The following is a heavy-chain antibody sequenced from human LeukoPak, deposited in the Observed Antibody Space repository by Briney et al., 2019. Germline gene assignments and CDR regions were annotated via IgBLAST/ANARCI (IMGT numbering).Heavy chain of an antibody. CDR2: IYSGGST. J-gene: IGHJ6*02. V-gene: IGHV3-53*01. CDR1: GLSVSNNY. CDR3: ARDHCSANSCYEDYYNGLDV. Sequence: GGSLRLSCTASGLSVSNNYMSWVRQAPGKGLEWVSVIYSGGSTFYADSVRGRFTISRDKSKNTLYLQMNSLRAEDTAVYFCARDHCSANSCYEDYYNGLDVWGQGTTVTVSS. D-gene: IGHD2-2*01.